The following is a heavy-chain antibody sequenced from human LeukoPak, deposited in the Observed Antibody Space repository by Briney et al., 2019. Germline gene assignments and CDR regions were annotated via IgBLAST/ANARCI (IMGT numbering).Heavy chain of an antibody. J-gene: IGHJ5*02. CDR1: GGSFSGYY. V-gene: IGHV4-34*01. CDR3: ARGSVVPAAIGSSWFDP. Sequence: PSETLSLTCAVYGGSFSGYYWSWIRQPPGKGLEWICEINHSGSTNYNPSLKSRVTISVDTSKNQFSLKLSSVTAADTAVYYCARGSVVPAAIGSSWFDPWGQGTLVTVSS. CDR2: INHSGST. D-gene: IGHD2-2*01.